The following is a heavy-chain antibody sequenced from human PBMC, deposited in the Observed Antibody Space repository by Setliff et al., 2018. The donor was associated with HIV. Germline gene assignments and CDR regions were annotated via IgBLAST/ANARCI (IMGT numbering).Heavy chain of an antibody. V-gene: IGHV4-31*03. Sequence: PSETLSLTCTVSGGSVSSGDYYWSWIRQHPGKGLEWIGYIYYSGSAYYNPSLKSRVTMSVDTSENQFSLKLTSVTAADTAVYYCARGIRDGYNDYFHHWGRGTLVTVSS. CDR2: IYYSGSA. CDR3: ARGIRDGYNDYFHH. J-gene: IGHJ1*01. CDR1: GGSVSSGDYY. D-gene: IGHD5-12*01.